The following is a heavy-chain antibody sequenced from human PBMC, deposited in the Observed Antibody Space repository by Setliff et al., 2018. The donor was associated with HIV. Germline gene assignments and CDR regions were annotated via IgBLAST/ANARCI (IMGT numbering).Heavy chain of an antibody. Sequence: PGGSLRLSCAASGFTFSSYEMNWVRQAPGKGLEWVSYISSSGSTIYYADSVKGRFTISRDNAKNSLYLQMNSLRPEDTALYFCAKETEEPDVPADHYSFFYMDVWGKGTTVTVPS. CDR2: ISSSGSTI. CDR1: GFTFSSYE. CDR3: AKETEEPDVPADHYSFFYMDV. V-gene: IGHV3-48*03. J-gene: IGHJ6*03. D-gene: IGHD2-2*01.